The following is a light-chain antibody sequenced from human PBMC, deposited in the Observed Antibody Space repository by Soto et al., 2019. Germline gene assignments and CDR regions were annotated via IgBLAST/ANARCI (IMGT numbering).Light chain of an antibody. Sequence: DIQMTQSPSTLSASVGDRVTITCLASQSISSWLAWYQQKPGKAPKLLIYDASSLESGVPSRFSGSGSGTEFTLTISSLQPDDFATYYCQQYNSYSWTFGQGGNVDIK. CDR2: DAS. J-gene: IGKJ1*01. CDR3: QQYNSYSWT. CDR1: QSISSW. V-gene: IGKV1-5*01.